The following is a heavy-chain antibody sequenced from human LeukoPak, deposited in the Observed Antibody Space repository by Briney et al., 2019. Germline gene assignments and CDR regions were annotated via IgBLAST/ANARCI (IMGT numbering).Heavy chain of an antibody. J-gene: IGHJ4*02. D-gene: IGHD5-12*01. CDR2: ISSSSTYI. CDR1: GFTFSSYE. CDR3: ARDRGYGYYYFDY. Sequence: GGSLRLSCAASGFTFSSYEMNWVRQAPGKGLEWVSSISSSSTYIYYADSVRGRFTISRDNAKKSLYLQMDSLRAEDTAVYFCARDRGYGYYYFDYWGQGTLVTVSS. V-gene: IGHV3-21*01.